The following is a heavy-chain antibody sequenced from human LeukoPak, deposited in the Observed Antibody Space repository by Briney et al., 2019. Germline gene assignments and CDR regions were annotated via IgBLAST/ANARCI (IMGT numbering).Heavy chain of an antibody. CDR2: IIPIFGTA. CDR1: GGTFSSYA. Sequence: GASVKVSCKASGGTFSSYAISWVRQAPGQGLEWMGGIIPIFGTANYAQKFQGRVTITTDESTSTAYMELSSLRSEDTAAYYCARVGVIVGFREYAFDIWGQGTMVTVSS. J-gene: IGHJ3*02. V-gene: IGHV1-69*05. CDR3: ARVGVIVGFREYAFDI. D-gene: IGHD3-22*01.